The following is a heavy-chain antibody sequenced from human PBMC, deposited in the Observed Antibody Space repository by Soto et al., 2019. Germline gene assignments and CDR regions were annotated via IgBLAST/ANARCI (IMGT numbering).Heavy chain of an antibody. Sequence: PGGSLRLSCAVSGFPFDSYSMSWVRQAPGQGLEWLASLSSGSFYIFHADSIRGRFTISRDDAKNLLFLQMNSLTIEDTATYYCAREATTIYAPHGLDVWGQGTVVTVSS. CDR1: GFPFDSYS. D-gene: IGHD3-3*01. V-gene: IGHV3-21*01. CDR2: LSSGSFYI. J-gene: IGHJ6*02. CDR3: AREATTIYAPHGLDV.